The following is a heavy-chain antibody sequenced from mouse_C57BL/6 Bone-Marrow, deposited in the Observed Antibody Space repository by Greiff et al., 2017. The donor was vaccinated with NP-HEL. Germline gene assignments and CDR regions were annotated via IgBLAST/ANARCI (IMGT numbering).Heavy chain of an antibody. D-gene: IGHD1-1*01. CDR1: GYTFTSYW. Sequence: QVQLQQPGAELVRPGTSVKLSCKASGYTFTSYWMHWVKQRPGQGLEWIGVIDPSDSYTNYNQKFKGKATLTVDTSSSTAYMQLSSLTSEDSAVYYCARAEFITTVVGSFDDWGQGTTLTVSS. CDR3: ARAEFITTVVGSFDD. V-gene: IGHV1-59*01. J-gene: IGHJ2*01. CDR2: IDPSDSYT.